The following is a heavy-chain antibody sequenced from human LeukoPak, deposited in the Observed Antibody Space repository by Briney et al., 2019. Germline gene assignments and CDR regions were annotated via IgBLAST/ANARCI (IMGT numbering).Heavy chain of an antibody. Sequence: ASVTVSFKASGYTFTSYYMHWVRQAPGQGREWMGIINPSGGSTSYAQKFQGRVTMTRDTSTSTVYMELSSLRSEDTAVYYCARSGWDDAFDIWGQGTMVTVSS. D-gene: IGHD6-19*01. CDR2: INPSGGST. CDR1: GYTFTSYY. J-gene: IGHJ3*02. V-gene: IGHV1-46*01. CDR3: ARSGWDDAFDI.